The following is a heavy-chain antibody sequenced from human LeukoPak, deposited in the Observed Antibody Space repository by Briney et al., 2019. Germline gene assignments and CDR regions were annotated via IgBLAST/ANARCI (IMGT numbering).Heavy chain of an antibody. CDR2: ISGSGGST. CDR3: AKDGDADCSSTSCAIYYYYYMDV. V-gene: IGHV3-23*01. CDR1: GFTFSSYA. D-gene: IGHD2-2*01. Sequence: GGSLRLSCAASGFTFSSYAMSWVRQAPGKGLEWVSAISGSGGSTYYADSVKGRFTISRDNSKNTLYLQMNSLRAEDTAVYYCAKDGDADCSSTSCAIYYYYYMDVWGKGTTVTVSS. J-gene: IGHJ6*03.